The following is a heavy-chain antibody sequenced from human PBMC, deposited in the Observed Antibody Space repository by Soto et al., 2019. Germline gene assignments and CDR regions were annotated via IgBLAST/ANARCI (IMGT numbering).Heavy chain of an antibody. CDR2: ISGSGGST. D-gene: IGHD3-16*02. V-gene: IGHV3-23*01. CDR3: AKDRVITFGGVIVDAFDI. CDR1: GFTFSSYA. Sequence: EVQLLESGGGLVQPGGSLRLSCAASGFTFSSYAMSWVRQAPGKGLEWVSAISGSGGSTYYADSVKGRFTISRDNSKNTLYLQMNSLRAEDTAVYYCAKDRVITFGGVIVDAFDIWGQGTMVTVS. J-gene: IGHJ3*02.